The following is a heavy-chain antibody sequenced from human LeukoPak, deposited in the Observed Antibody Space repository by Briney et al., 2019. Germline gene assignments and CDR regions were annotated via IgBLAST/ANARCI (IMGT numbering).Heavy chain of an antibody. J-gene: IGHJ4*02. Sequence: SETLSLTCAVSGVSISSSFWYSWVRQPPEKGLEWIGETHVSESTNYNPSLQSRVTISLDKSKNQFSLDLSSVTAADTAVYFCATSSHYSQPLWGQGTLVTVSS. CDR1: GVSISSSFW. V-gene: IGHV4-4*02. D-gene: IGHD3-10*01. CDR2: THVSEST. CDR3: ATSSHYSQPL.